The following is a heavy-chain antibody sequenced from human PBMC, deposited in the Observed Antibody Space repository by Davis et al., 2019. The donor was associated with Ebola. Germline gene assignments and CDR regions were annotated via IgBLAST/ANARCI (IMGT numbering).Heavy chain of an antibody. V-gene: IGHV1-2*04. CDR3: ARVAGLGGKIRFYYYYMDV. Sequence: ASVKVSCKASGYTFTGYYMHWVRQAPGQGLEWMGWINPNSGGTNYAQKFQGWVTMTRDTSISTAYMELSRLRSDDTAVYYCARVAGLGGKIRFYYYYMDVWGKGTTVTVSS. CDR2: INPNSGGT. J-gene: IGHJ6*03. D-gene: IGHD3-3*01. CDR1: GYTFTGYY.